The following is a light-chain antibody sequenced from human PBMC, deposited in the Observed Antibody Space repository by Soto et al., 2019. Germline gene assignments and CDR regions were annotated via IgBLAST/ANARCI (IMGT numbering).Light chain of an antibody. J-gene: IGKJ1*01. V-gene: IGKV1-5*03. CDR2: RAS. Sequence: DIQMTQSPSTLSASVGDRVTITCRASQSISSWLAWYQQKPGKAPNLLIYRASTLESGVHSRFSGSGSGTEFPLTIISLQPDDSATYYCQHYNDYLTFGQGTKVEIK. CDR1: QSISSW. CDR3: QHYNDYLT.